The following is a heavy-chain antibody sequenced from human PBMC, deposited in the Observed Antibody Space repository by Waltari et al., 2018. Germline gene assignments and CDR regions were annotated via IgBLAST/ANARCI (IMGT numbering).Heavy chain of an antibody. Sequence: QLQLQESGPGLVKPSETLSLPCPVSGGAISNSYSYWAWIRQPPGKGLEWIGSIYYSGSTYYNPSLKSRVTTSLDRSKNQFSLNLSSVTAADTALYYCAGQYSSSWYNWFDPWGQGTLVTVSS. CDR1: GGAISNSYSY. CDR3: AGQYSSSWYNWFDP. V-gene: IGHV4-39*07. J-gene: IGHJ5*02. CDR2: IYYSGST. D-gene: IGHD6-13*01.